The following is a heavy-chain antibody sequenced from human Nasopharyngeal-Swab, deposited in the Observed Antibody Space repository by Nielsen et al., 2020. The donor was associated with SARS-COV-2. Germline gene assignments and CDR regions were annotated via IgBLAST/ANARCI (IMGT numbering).Heavy chain of an antibody. J-gene: IGHJ4*02. Sequence: GESLKISCAASGFTFSSYAMSWVRQAPGKGLEWVSAISGSGGSTYYADSVKGRFTISRDNSKNTLYLQMNSLRAEDTAVYYCAKDRDSHDSSGSYDNWGQGTLVTVSS. D-gene: IGHD3-22*01. CDR1: GFTFSSYA. CDR2: ISGSGGST. V-gene: IGHV3-23*01. CDR3: AKDRDSHDSSGSYDN.